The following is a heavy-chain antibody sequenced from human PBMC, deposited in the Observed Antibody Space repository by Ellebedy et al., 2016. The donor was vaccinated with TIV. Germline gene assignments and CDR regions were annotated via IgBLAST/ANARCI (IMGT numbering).Heavy chain of an antibody. D-gene: IGHD4-17*01. CDR3: ARSTVTYFDY. V-gene: IGHV4-30-4*01. CDR1: GGSISSGDYY. Sequence: MPSETLSLTCTVSGGSISSGDYYWSWIRQPPGKGLEWIGYIYYSGSTYYNPSLKSRVTISVDTSKNQFSLKLSSVTAAETAVYYCARSTVTYFDYWGQGTLVTVSS. J-gene: IGHJ4*02. CDR2: IYYSGST.